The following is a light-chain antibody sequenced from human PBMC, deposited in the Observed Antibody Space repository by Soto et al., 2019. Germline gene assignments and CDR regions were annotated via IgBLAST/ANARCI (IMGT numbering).Light chain of an antibody. CDR2: EVS. CDR1: SSDVGGYNY. CDR3: SSYTSSSTLNV. J-gene: IGLJ1*01. Sequence: QSALTQPASVSGSPGQSITLSCTGTSSDVGGYNYVSWYQQHPGKAPKLMIYEVSNRPSGVSDRFSGSKSGNTASLTISGLQAEDEDDYYCSSYTSSSTLNVFGTGTKLTVL. V-gene: IGLV2-14*01.